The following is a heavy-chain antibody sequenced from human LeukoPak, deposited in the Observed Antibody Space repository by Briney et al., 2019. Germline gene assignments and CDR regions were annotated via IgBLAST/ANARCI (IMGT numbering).Heavy chain of an antibody. Sequence: GGSLRLSCAASGFTFGSYGMHWIRQAPGKGLEWVAVIAYDGTSQYYGDSVKGRFTISRDNSKNTVYLQMNSLRAEDTAVYYCARGRDCSGGSCYLDYWGQGTLVTVSS. CDR1: GFTFGSYG. D-gene: IGHD2-15*01. V-gene: IGHV3-30*03. CDR2: IAYDGTSQ. CDR3: ARGRDCSGGSCYLDY. J-gene: IGHJ4*02.